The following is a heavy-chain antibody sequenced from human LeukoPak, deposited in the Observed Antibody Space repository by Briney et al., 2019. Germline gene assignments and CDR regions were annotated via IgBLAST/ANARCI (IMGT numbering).Heavy chain of an antibody. CDR3: ARDRVAAVTEPFDH. Sequence: SETLSHTRIVPRGSLSITTYYGGSTRHPPRNGLEWLGSLHYRGNTYYNPSLKARVTTSVNTTKNHFSLKLNSVNPTDTSMYYCARDRVAAVTEPFDHWGQGALVIVSS. J-gene: IGHJ4*02. D-gene: IGHD6-19*01. CDR1: RGSLSITTYY. V-gene: IGHV4-39*07. CDR2: LHYRGNT.